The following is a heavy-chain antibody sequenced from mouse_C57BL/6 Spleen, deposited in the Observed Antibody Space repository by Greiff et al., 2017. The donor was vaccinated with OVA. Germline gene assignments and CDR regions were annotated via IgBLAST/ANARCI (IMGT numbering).Heavy chain of an antibody. CDR3: ARSSGTTVVVPFDV. D-gene: IGHD1-1*01. V-gene: IGHV1-82*01. CDR2: IYPGDGDT. J-gene: IGHJ1*03. CDR1: GYAFSSSW. Sequence: VQLQQSGPELVKPGASVKISCKASGYAFSSSWMNWVKQRPGKGLEWIGRIYPGDGDTNYNGKFKGKATLTADKSSSTAYMQLSSLTSEDSAVYFCARSSGTTVVVPFDVWGTGTTVTVSS.